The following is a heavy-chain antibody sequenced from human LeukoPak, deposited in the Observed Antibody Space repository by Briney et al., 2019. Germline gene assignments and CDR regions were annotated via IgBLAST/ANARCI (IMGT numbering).Heavy chain of an antibody. V-gene: IGHV3-53*01. Sequence: HSGGSLRLSCAASGFTFIKTWMSWVRQAPGKGLEWVSVIYSGGSTYYADSVKGRFTISRDNSKNTLYLQMNSLRAEDTAVYYCAKRDSSGWYYYYYYMDVWGKGPTVTVSS. J-gene: IGHJ6*03. CDR1: GFTFIKTW. CDR2: IYSGGST. D-gene: IGHD6-19*01. CDR3: AKRDSSGWYYYYYYMDV.